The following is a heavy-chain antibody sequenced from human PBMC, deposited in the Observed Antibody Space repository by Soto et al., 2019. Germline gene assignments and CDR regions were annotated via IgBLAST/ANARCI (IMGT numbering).Heavy chain of an antibody. CDR1: GFSLSNARMG. CDR3: ARIRYRDHNGLDP. J-gene: IGHJ5*02. V-gene: IGHV2-26*01. D-gene: IGHD5-12*01. CDR2: IFSNDEK. Sequence: QVTLKESGPVLVKPTETLTLTCTVSGFSLSNARMGVSWIRQPPVKALEWLAHIFSNDEKSYSTSLKSRLTISKDTSKSQVVLTMTNMDPVDTATYYCARIRYRDHNGLDPWGQGTLVTVSS.